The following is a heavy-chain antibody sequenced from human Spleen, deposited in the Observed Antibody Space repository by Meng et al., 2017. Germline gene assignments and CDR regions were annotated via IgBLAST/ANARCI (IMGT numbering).Heavy chain of an antibody. D-gene: IGHD5-18*01. CDR3: ARRINTAGGWFDS. V-gene: IGHV4-39*01. Sequence: QLQLQEAGPGLVKPSETLSLTCTVSGGPIGSNNYHWGWIRQPPGKGLEWIATIDYSGNIYYNPPLESRVTISVDTPKNQFSLRLTSVTAADTAVYFCARRINTAGGWFDSWGQGTLVTVSS. J-gene: IGHJ5*01. CDR1: GGPIGSNNYH. CDR2: IDYSGNI.